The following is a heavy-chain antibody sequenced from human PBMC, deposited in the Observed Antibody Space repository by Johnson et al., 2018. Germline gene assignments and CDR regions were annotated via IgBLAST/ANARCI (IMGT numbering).Heavy chain of an antibody. CDR3: TRRAHISNGDYVVYSYYMDI. CDR2: ISYDGNYK. Sequence: QVQLVQSGGGVVQPGRSLRLSCAASGFIFSTYAMHWVRQAPGKGLEWVAIISYDGNYKFYADSVKGRFTISRDNSKNTLYLQMNSVRAEDTALYYCTRRAHISNGDYVVYSYYMDIWGKGTTVTVSS. D-gene: IGHD2-21*02. J-gene: IGHJ6*03. CDR1: GFIFSTYA. V-gene: IGHV3-30*04.